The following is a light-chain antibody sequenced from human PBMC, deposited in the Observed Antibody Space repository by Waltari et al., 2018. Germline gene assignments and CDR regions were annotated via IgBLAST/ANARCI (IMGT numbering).Light chain of an antibody. CDR2: DVS. J-gene: IGLJ2*01. Sequence: QSALTQPPSASGSPGKSVTISCTGTSSDVGGLNYVSWYQQHPGKAPKLMIYDVSKRPAGVPDRFSGSKSGNTASLTVAGLQAEDEADYYCNSYAGSNNLVFGGGTKLTVL. V-gene: IGLV2-8*01. CDR3: NSYAGSNNLV. CDR1: SSDVGGLNY.